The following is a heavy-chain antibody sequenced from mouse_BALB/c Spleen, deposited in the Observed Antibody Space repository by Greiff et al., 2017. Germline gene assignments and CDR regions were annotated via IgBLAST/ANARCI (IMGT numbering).Heavy chain of an antibody. CDR3: ARRDAVEDAMDY. D-gene: IGHD1-1*01. CDR2: INPNNGGT. CDR1: GYTFTDYT. Sequence: EVKLQQSGPELVKPGASVKISCKTSGYTFTDYTMHWVKQSHGKSLEWIGGINPNNGGTSYNQKFKGKATLTVDKSSSTTYMELRSLTSEDSAVYCYARRDAVEDAMDYWGQGTSVTVSS. J-gene: IGHJ4*01. V-gene: IGHV1-18*01.